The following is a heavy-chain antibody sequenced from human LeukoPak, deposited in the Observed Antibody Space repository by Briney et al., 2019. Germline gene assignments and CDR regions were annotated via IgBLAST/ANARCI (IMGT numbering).Heavy chain of an antibody. V-gene: IGHV3-23*01. Sequence: GGSLRLSCEASGLVFSRHAMTWVRQAPGKGLEWVSAISGSGGSTYYADSVKGRFTISRDNSKNTLYLQMNSLRAEDTAVYYCAKGSVVVPAATKSLFDPWGQGTLVTVSS. D-gene: IGHD2-2*01. J-gene: IGHJ5*02. CDR1: GLVFSRHA. CDR3: AKGSVVVPAATKSLFDP. CDR2: ISGSGGST.